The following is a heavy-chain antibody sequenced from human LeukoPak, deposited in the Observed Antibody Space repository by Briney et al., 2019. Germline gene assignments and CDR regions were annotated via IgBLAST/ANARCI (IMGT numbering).Heavy chain of an antibody. CDR1: GFTFSSYW. J-gene: IGHJ4*02. CDR3: GRNGAAIPVPAVDY. Sequence: PGGSLRLSCAASGFTFSSYWTSWVRQAPGKGLEWVANIKQDGSEKYYVDSVKGRFTISRDNAKNSLYLKMNSLRAEDTAVYYCGRNGAAIPVPAVDYGAQGPRVPVSS. D-gene: IGHD2-8*01. CDR2: IKQDGSEK. V-gene: IGHV3-7*03.